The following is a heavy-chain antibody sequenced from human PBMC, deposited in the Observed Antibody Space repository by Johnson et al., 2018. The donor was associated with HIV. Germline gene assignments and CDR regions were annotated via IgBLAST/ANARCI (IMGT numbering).Heavy chain of an antibody. CDR3: AREGMYSSYQGSFDI. J-gene: IGHJ3*02. D-gene: IGHD6-6*01. CDR2: IKQDGSEK. CDR1: GFTFSSYW. Sequence: VQLVESGGGLVKPGGSLRLSCAASGFTFSSYWMSWVRQAPGKGLEWVANIKQDGSEKYYVDSVKGRFTISRENAKNSLYLQMNSLRAGDTAVYYCAREGMYSSYQGSFDIWGQGTMVTVSS. V-gene: IGHV3-7*01.